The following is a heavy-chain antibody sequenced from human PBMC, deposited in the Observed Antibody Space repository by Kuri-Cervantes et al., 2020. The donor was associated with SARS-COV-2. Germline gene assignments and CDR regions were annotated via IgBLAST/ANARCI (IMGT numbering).Heavy chain of an antibody. CDR1: GFSFSTYW. D-gene: IGHD1-1*01. Sequence: LSLTCAASGFSFSTYWMTWVRQAPGIGLEWVANIKQDGSEEYYVDSVKGRFIISRDNARASLYLQMNSLRAEDTAVYYCAKDETEYNYNYSFDYWGQGTLVTVSS. V-gene: IGHV3-7*05. CDR3: AKDETEYNYNYSFDY. CDR2: IKQDGSEE. J-gene: IGHJ4*02.